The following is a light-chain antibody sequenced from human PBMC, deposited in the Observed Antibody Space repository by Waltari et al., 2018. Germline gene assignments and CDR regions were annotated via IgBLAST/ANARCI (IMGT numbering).Light chain of an antibody. CDR2: DAS. CDR1: QSVTNS. Sequence: EIVLTQSPATLSLSPGERATLSCRASQSVTNSLAWYQQKPGQAPRLLIYDASNRATGIPARFSGSGSGTDFTLTISSLEPEDFAVYYCQQCRNWPYTFGQGTKLEIK. J-gene: IGKJ2*01. CDR3: QQCRNWPYT. V-gene: IGKV3-11*01.